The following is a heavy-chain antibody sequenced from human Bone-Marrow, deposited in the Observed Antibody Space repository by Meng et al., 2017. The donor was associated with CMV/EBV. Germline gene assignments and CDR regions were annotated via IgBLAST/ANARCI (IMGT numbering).Heavy chain of an antibody. D-gene: IGHD4-17*01. Sequence: SCTVSGGSISSGDYYWSWIRQPPGKGLEWIGYIYYNGSTYYNPSLKSRVTISVDTSKNQFSLKLSSVTAADTAVYYCAKITTGYYYGMDVWGQGTTVTVSS. CDR3: AKITTGYYYGMDV. CDR2: IYYNGST. CDR1: GGSISSGDYY. V-gene: IGHV4-30-4*08. J-gene: IGHJ6*01.